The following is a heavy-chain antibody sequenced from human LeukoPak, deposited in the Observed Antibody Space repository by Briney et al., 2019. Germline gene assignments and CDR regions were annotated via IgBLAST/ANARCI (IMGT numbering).Heavy chain of an antibody. Sequence: PSETLSLTCTVSGGSISSSRYYWGWIRQPPGRGLEWIGSIYYSGGTYYNPFLKSRVTISADTSKNQFSLKLSSVTAADTAVYYCARHGAYYDSFLFYYWGQGTLVTVSS. V-gene: IGHV4-39*01. CDR1: GGSISSSRYY. D-gene: IGHD3-22*01. CDR3: ARHGAYYDSFLFYY. CDR2: IYYSGGT. J-gene: IGHJ4*02.